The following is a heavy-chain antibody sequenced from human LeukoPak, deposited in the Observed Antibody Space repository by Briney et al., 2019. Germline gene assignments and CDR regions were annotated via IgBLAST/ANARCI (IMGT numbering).Heavy chain of an antibody. V-gene: IGHV4-30-2*01. Sequence: PSETLSLTCAVSGGSISSGGYSWSWIRQPPGKGLEWIGHIYHSGSTYYNPSLKSRVTISVDRSKNQFSLKLSSVTAADTAVYYCARARVRGSYHPHYFDYWGQGTLVTVSS. CDR3: ARARVRGSYHPHYFDY. CDR2: IYHSGST. D-gene: IGHD1-26*01. CDR1: GGSISSGGYS. J-gene: IGHJ4*02.